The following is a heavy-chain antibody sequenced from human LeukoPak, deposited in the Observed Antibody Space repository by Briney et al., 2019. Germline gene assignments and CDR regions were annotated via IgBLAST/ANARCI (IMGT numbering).Heavy chain of an antibody. CDR1: GGSIIGSTSY. CDR3: ARGYDY. J-gene: IGHJ4*02. CDR2: INYSGST. D-gene: IGHD3-22*01. V-gene: IGHV4-39*01. Sequence: PSETLSLTCTVSGGSIIGSTSYWGWIRQPPGKGLDWIGIINYSGSTYYNPSLRSRVTISADTSKNQFSLKLNSVTASDTAVYYCARGYDYWGQGTLVTVSS.